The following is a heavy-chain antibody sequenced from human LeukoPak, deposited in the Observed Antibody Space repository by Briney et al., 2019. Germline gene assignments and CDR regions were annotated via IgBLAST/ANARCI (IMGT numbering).Heavy chain of an antibody. CDR2: FTSGSRYI. D-gene: IGHD2-15*01. J-gene: IGHJ5*02. CDR3: ARVRYCSGGSCYGSWYDP. CDR1: GFTFSSYT. Sequence: PGGSLRLSCSASGFTFSSYTMNWVRQAPGKGLEWVSSFTSGSRYIYYADSVKGRFTISRDNAKNSLYLQMNSLRAEDTAVYYCARVRYCSGGSCYGSWYDPWGQGTLVTVSS. V-gene: IGHV3-21*01.